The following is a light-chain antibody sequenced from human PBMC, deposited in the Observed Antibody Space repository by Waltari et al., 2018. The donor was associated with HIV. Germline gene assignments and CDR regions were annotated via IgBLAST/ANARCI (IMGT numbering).Light chain of an antibody. CDR3: AAWDDSLDAWV. CDR2: SAN. Sequence: QSVLTPPPSSSGTPGKRVPISCSGSSYNIGRKSVNWSQQVPGTAPKLLMYSANQRPSGVPDRFSGSKSGTSASLAISGLQSEDEADYYCAAWDDSLDAWVFGGGTRLTVL. V-gene: IGLV1-44*01. CDR1: SYNIGRKS. J-gene: IGLJ3*02.